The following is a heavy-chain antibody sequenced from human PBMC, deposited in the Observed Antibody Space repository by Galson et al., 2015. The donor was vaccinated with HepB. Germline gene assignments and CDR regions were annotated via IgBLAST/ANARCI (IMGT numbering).Heavy chain of an antibody. J-gene: IGHJ4*02. Sequence: SLRLSCAVSGVTFSNLAMHWVRQAPGKGLEFVSGINRNGGNTYYADSVKGRFTISRDNSKNMLYLQMSSLRAEDTAVYYCVKEGFVSWGQGTRVTVSS. V-gene: IGHV3-64D*06. CDR3: VKEGFVS. CDR1: GVTFSNLA. CDR2: INRNGGNT.